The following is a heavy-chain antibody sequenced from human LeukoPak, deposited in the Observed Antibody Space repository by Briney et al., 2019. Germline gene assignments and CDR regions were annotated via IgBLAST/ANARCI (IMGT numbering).Heavy chain of an antibody. CDR2: INHSGST. CDR1: GGSFSGYY. CDR3: ARERFLRPYAFDI. Sequence: SETVSLTCAVYGGSFSGYYWSWIRQPPGKGLEWIGEINHSGSTNYNPSLKSRVTISVDTSKNQFSLKLSSVTAADTAVYYRARERFLRPYAFDIWGQGTMVTVSS. J-gene: IGHJ3*02. D-gene: IGHD3-3*01. V-gene: IGHV4-34*01.